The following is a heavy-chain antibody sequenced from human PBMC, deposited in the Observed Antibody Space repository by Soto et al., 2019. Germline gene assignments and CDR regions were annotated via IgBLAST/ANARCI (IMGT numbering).Heavy chain of an antibody. D-gene: IGHD3-10*01. CDR2: ISYDGSNK. CDR1: GFTFSSYA. CDR3: ARDRGYYGSGSYNYGNDY. Sequence: PGGSLRLSCAASGFTFSSYAMHWVRQAPGKGLEWVAVISYDGSNKYYADSVKGRFTISRDNSKNTLYLQMNSLRAEDTAVYYCARDRGYYGSGSYNYGNDYWGQGTLVTAPQ. V-gene: IGHV3-30-3*01. J-gene: IGHJ4*02.